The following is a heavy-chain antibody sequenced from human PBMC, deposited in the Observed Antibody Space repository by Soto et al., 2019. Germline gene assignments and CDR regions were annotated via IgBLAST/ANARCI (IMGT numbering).Heavy chain of an antibody. Sequence: PGESLKISCKGSVYSFTSYWISWVRQMPGKGLEWMGRIDPSDSYTNYSPSFQGHVTISADKSISTAYLQWSSLKASDTAMYYCARLPYYDFWSGYYIVYYYGMDVWGQGTTVTVSS. CDR2: IDPSDSYT. CDR3: ARLPYYDFWSGYYIVYYYGMDV. CDR1: VYSFTSYW. V-gene: IGHV5-10-1*01. J-gene: IGHJ6*02. D-gene: IGHD3-3*01.